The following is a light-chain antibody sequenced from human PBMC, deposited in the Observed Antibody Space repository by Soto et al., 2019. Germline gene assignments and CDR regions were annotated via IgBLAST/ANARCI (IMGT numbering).Light chain of an antibody. V-gene: IGKV1-5*03. CDR3: QQYNSYSRT. CDR1: QSISSW. J-gene: IGKJ1*01. CDR2: KAS. Sequence: DIQMTQSPSTLSASVGDRVTTTCRASQSISSWLAWYQQKPGKAPKLLIYKASSLESGVPSRFSGSGSGKEFTLTISSLQPDDFATYYCQQYNSYSRTFGQGTKVEIK.